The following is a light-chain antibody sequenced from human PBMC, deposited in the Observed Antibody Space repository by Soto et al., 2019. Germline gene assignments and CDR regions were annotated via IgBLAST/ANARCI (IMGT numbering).Light chain of an antibody. CDR1: QSVRNNY. J-gene: IGKJ3*01. V-gene: IGKV3-20*01. CDR2: GAS. CDR3: QQYGSSPFT. Sequence: VLTQSPGTVSLSPRERATLSCRASQSVRNNYLAWYQQNPGQAPRLLIYGASNRATGIPDRFSGGGSGTDFTLTISRLEPEDFAVYYCQQYGSSPFTFGPGTKVDIK.